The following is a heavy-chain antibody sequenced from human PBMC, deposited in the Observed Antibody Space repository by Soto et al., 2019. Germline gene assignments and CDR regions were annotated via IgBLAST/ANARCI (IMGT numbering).Heavy chain of an antibody. CDR2: ISAYNGNT. CDR3: ARAQEGPRNYCFWRGSGSWVDY. D-gene: IGHD3-3*01. V-gene: IGHV1-18*01. Sequence: QVQLVQSGAEVKKPGASVKVSCKASGYTFTSYGISWVRQAPGQGLEWMGWISAYNGNTNYAQKLQGRVTMTTDTSRSTADWEVKSLRFDGTRLYYRARAQEGPRNYCFWRGSGSWVDYWGQGTLVTVSS. CDR1: GYTFTSYG. J-gene: IGHJ4*02.